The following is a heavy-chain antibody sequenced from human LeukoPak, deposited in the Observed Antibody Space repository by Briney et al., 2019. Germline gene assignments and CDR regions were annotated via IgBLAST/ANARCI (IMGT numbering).Heavy chain of an antibody. CDR3: AKDQPYYDFWSGYDNLVSGYYFDY. CDR1: GFTFSSYA. J-gene: IGHJ4*02. CDR2: ISGSGGST. D-gene: IGHD3-3*01. V-gene: IGHV3-23*01. Sequence: GGSLRLSCAASGFTFSSYAMSWVRQAPGKGLEWVSAISGSGGSTYYADSVKGRFTISRDNSKNTLYLQMNSMRAEDTAVYYCAKDQPYYDFWSGYDNLVSGYYFDYWGQGTLVTVSS.